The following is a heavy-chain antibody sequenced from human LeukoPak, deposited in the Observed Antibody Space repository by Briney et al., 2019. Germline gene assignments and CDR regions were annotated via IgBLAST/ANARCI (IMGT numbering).Heavy chain of an antibody. Sequence: GGSLRLSCVASGFTFSSYGMHWVRQAPGKGLEWVAFIRYDGSNKYYADSVKGRFTISRDNAKNSLYLQMNSLRAEDTAVYYCARERQLVDYWGQGTLVTVSS. CDR1: GFTFSSYG. CDR3: ARERQLVDY. V-gene: IGHV3-30*02. D-gene: IGHD6-6*01. CDR2: IRYDGSNK. J-gene: IGHJ4*02.